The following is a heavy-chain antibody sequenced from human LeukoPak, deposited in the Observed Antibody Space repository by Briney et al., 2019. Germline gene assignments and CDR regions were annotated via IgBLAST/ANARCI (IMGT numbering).Heavy chain of an antibody. CDR2: IYYSGST. D-gene: IGHD3-22*01. J-gene: IGHJ5*02. CDR3: ARPDYDSSGSYYDNWFDP. V-gene: IGHV4-39*01. Sequence: SETLSLTCTVSGGSISSYYWGWIRQPPGKGLEWIGSIYYSGSTNYNPSLKSRVTMSVDTSKNQFSLKLSSVTAADTAVYYCARPDYDSSGSYYDNWFDPWGQGTLVTVSS. CDR1: GGSISSYY.